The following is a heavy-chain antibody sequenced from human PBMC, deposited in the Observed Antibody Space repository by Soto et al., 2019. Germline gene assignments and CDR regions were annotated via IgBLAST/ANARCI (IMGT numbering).Heavy chain of an antibody. Sequence: QITLKESGPTLVKPTQTLTLTCTFSGFSLSTSGVGVGWIRQPPGKALEWLALIYWDDDKRYSPSLRSRLTIXTDTSKTQVVLTMTNMDPVDTATYYCSHRRSGIAMYWGQGTLVTVSS. CDR3: SHRRSGIAMY. CDR1: GFSLSTSGVG. CDR2: IYWDDDK. V-gene: IGHV2-5*02. D-gene: IGHD6-13*01. J-gene: IGHJ4*02.